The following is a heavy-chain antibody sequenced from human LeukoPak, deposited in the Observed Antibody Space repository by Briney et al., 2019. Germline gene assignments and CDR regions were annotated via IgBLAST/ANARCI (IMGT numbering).Heavy chain of an antibody. Sequence: SETLSLTCAVSGGSISSSNWWSWVRQPPGKGLEWIGEIYHSGSTNYNPSLKSRVTISVDKSKNQFSLKLSSVTAADTAVYYCARHWKARSITIFGVVISGWFDPWGQGTLVTVSS. V-gene: IGHV4-4*02. J-gene: IGHJ5*02. CDR1: GGSISSSNW. CDR3: ARHWKARSITIFGVVISGWFDP. D-gene: IGHD3-3*01. CDR2: IYHSGST.